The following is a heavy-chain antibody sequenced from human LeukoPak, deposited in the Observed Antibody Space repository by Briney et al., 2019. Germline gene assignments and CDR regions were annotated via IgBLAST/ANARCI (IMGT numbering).Heavy chain of an antibody. Sequence: PSETLSLTCTVSGGSISSSSYYWGWIRQPPGKALEWIGSIYYSGSTYYNPSLKSRVTISVDTSKNQFSLKLSSVTAADTAVYCCARAEREWLKVANWFDPWGQGTLVTVSS. CDR3: ARAEREWLKVANWFDP. CDR1: GGSISSSSYY. V-gene: IGHV4-39*07. J-gene: IGHJ5*02. CDR2: IYYSGST. D-gene: IGHD3-3*01.